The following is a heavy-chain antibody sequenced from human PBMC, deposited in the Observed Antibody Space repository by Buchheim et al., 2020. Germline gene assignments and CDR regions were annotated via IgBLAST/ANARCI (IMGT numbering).Heavy chain of an antibody. D-gene: IGHD6-19*01. CDR2: ISYDVSNK. CDR3: AGTEVYSSGWYNYYGMDV. J-gene: IGHJ6*02. V-gene: IGHV3-30*04. Sequence: QVQLVESGGGVVQPGRSLRLSCAASGFTFSSYAMHWVRQAPGKGLEWVAVISYDVSNKYYAASVKVLFTISRDNSTHTLYLQMNSLRAEDTAVYYCAGTEVYSSGWYNYYGMDVWGQGTT. CDR1: GFTFSSYA.